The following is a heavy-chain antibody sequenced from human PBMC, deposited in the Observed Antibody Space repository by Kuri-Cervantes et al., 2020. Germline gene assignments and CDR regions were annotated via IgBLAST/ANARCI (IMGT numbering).Heavy chain of an antibody. CDR3: ARDTSKGSSGWFRIDY. D-gene: IGHD6-19*01. CDR2: IWSDGSNQ. J-gene: IGHJ4*02. V-gene: IGHV3-33*01. CDR1: GFTFSVYG. Sequence: LSLTCAASGFTFSVYGMHWVRQAPGKGLEWVAVIWSDGSNQYYADSVKGRFTISRDNSKNTLFLHMNSLRAEDTAVYYCARDTSKGSSGWFRIDYWGQGTLVTVSS.